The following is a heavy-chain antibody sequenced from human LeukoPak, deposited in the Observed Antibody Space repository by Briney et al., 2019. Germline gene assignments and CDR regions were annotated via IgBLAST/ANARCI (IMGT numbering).Heavy chain of an antibody. J-gene: IGHJ4*02. CDR1: GGSISSSSYY. CDR3: ARHGRRSGYNWDRYYFDY. V-gene: IGHV4-39*01. D-gene: IGHD5-24*01. CDR2: IYYSGST. Sequence: SETLSLTCTVSGGSISSSSYYWGWIRQPPGKGLEWIGRIYYSGSTYYNPSLKSRVTISVDTSKNQFSLKLSSVTAADTAVYYCARHGRRSGYNWDRYYFDYWGQETLVTVSS.